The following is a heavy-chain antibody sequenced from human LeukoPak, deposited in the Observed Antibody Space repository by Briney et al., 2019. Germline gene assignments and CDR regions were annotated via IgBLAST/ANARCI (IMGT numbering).Heavy chain of an antibody. J-gene: IGHJ3*02. CDR3: ARDPRRYDAFDI. CDR2: IYYSGST. CDR1: GGSISSSSYY. D-gene: IGHD1-14*01. Sequence: SETLSLTCTVSGGSISSSSYYWGWIRQPPGKGLEWIGSIYYSGSTYYYPSLKSRVTISVDTSKNQFSLKLSSVTAADTAVYYCARDPRRYDAFDIWGQGTMVTVSS. V-gene: IGHV4-39*07.